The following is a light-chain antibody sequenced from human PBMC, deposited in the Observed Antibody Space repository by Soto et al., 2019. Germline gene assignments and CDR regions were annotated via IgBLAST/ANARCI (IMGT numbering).Light chain of an antibody. Sequence: QSALTQPASVSGSPGQSIPISCTGTSSDVGRYNFVSWYQHHPDKAPKLLIYEVTDRPPGTSNRFSGSKSGNTASLTISRLQADDEADYYCSSYTVTSTFVFGGGTKLNVL. V-gene: IGLV2-14*01. CDR1: SSDVGRYNF. CDR2: EVT. CDR3: SSYTVTSTFV. J-gene: IGLJ3*02.